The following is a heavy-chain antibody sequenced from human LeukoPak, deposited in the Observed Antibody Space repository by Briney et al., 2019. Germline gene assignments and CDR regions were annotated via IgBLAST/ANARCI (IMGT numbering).Heavy chain of an antibody. D-gene: IGHD5-24*01. J-gene: IGHJ6*03. CDR2: IMPLFGTA. CDR3: ASGSLGDGYGVGDYYQYMDV. V-gene: IGHV1-69*05. CDR1: GGTFNSYA. Sequence: GASVKVSCKASGGTFNSYAISWVRQAPGRGLEWMGGIMPLFGTANYAQEFQGRVTFTTDESASTAYMEVSSLRSEDTAVYYCASGSLGDGYGVGDYYQYMDVWGKGTTVTVSS.